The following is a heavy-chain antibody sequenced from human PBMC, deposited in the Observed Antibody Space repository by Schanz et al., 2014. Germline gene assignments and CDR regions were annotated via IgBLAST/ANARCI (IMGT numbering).Heavy chain of an antibody. J-gene: IGHJ4*02. V-gene: IGHV3-23*01. D-gene: IGHD3-22*01. CDR1: GFSLDIFA. CDR2: ITGASDHI. Sequence: EVHLLESGGGLVEPGGSLRLSCATSGFSLDIFAVSWVRQAPGKGLEWVSGITGASDHIDYAESVKGRFTISRDNSKNTLYLQMDSLKAEDTAVYFCTKIVPAYKSFDSWGQGTLVTVSS. CDR3: TKIVPAYKSFDS.